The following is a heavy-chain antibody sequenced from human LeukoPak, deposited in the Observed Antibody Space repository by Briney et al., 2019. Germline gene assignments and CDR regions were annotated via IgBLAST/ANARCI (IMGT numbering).Heavy chain of an antibody. CDR3: TRDMIRGVPDYIDY. J-gene: IGHJ4*02. Sequence: GGSLRLSCAASGFAFSDYGMHWVRQAPGKGLEWVAFIRYDGSSEFYADSMKGRFTISRDNSKSTLYLQMNSLRIEDTGFYYCTRDMIRGVPDYIDYWGQGTLVTVSS. CDR1: GFAFSDYG. CDR2: IRYDGSSE. D-gene: IGHD3-10*01. V-gene: IGHV3-30*02.